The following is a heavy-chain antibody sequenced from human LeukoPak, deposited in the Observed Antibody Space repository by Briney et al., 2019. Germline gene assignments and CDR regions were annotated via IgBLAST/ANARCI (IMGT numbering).Heavy chain of an antibody. Sequence: GGSLRLSCAASGFTFSSYAMYWVRQAQGKGLEWVSAVSGSGGSTYYADSVKGRFTISRDNSKNTLYLQVNSLRAEDTAVYYCAKTIRDQLLCSTDYWGQGTLVTVSS. CDR1: GFTFSSYA. D-gene: IGHD2-2*01. V-gene: IGHV3-23*01. CDR2: VSGSGGST. J-gene: IGHJ4*02. CDR3: AKTIRDQLLCSTDY.